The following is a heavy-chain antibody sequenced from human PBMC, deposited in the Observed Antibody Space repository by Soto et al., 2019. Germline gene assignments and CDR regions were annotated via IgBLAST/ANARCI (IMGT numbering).Heavy chain of an antibody. CDR1: GFTFSSYG. V-gene: IGHV3-30*18. J-gene: IGHJ6*02. D-gene: IGHD6-19*01. Sequence: GGSLRLSCAASGFTFSSYGMHWVRQAPGKGLEWVAVISYDGSNKYYADSVKGRFTISRDNSKNTLYLQMNSLRAEDTAVYYCAKDRFRIAVAGTRVYGMDVWGQGTTVTVSS. CDR3: AKDRFRIAVAGTRVYGMDV. CDR2: ISYDGSNK.